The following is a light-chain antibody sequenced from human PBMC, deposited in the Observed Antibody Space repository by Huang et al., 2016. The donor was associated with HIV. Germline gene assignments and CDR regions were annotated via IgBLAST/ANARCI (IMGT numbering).Light chain of an antibody. Sequence: EIVLTQSPATLSLSPGERASLSCRASQSVGSYLTWYQQKPGQAPRLLIYDASNMATGIPPRFSGSGSGTDFTLTISNLEPEDFAVYYCQQRSNWPLTFGGGTKVEI. CDR1: QSVGSY. V-gene: IGKV3-11*01. CDR3: QQRSNWPLT. CDR2: DAS. J-gene: IGKJ4*01.